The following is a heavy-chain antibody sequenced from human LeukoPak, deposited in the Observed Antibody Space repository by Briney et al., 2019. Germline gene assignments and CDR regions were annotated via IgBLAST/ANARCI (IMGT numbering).Heavy chain of an antibody. V-gene: IGHV3-74*01. CDR3: ARVAHCSGGSCYSSSAFDI. J-gene: IGHJ3*02. D-gene: IGHD2-15*01. CDR1: GFTFSSYW. CDR2: INSDGSST. Sequence: GGPLRLSCAASGFTFSSYWMHWVRQAPGKGLVWVSRINSDGSSTSYADSVKGRFTISRDNAKNTLYLQMNSLRAEDTAVYYCARVAHCSGGSCYSSSAFDIWGQGTMVTVSS.